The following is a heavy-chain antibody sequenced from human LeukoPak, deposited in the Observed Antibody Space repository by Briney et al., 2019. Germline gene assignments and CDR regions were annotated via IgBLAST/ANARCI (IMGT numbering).Heavy chain of an antibody. Sequence: SETLSLTCTVSGGSISSYYWSWIRQPPGKGLGWIGYIYTSGSTNYNPSLKSRVTISVDTSKNQFSLKLSSVTAADTAVYYCASSSPGVRFLEWLPLFDYWGQGTLVTVSS. CDR3: ASSSPGVRFLEWLPLFDY. CDR2: IYTSGST. CDR1: GGSISSYY. D-gene: IGHD3-3*01. V-gene: IGHV4-4*09. J-gene: IGHJ4*02.